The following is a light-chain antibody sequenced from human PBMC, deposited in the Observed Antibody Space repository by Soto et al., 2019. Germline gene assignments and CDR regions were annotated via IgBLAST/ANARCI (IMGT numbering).Light chain of an antibody. CDR3: QSYDSSLNRV. CDR2: GDN. CDR1: SCNIGANYD. V-gene: IGLV1-40*01. J-gene: IGLJ1*01. Sequence: QSVLSQPPSVSGAPGQRMTISCTGSSCNIGANYDVHWYRQVPGTAPKLLMSGDNNRPSGVADRFSGSKSGTSASLAITRLQAEDEADYYCQSYDSSLNRVFGTGTKLTVL.